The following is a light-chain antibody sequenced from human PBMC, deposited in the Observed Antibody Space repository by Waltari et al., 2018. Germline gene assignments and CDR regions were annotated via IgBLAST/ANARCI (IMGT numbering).Light chain of an antibody. CDR2: DAS. V-gene: IGKV1-9*01. Sequence: DIQLTQSPSFLSASVGYRVTITCRASQCIATFLTWYQLQPGKAPELLIYDASTLQTGVPSRFSASGSGTDFTLTISSLQPEDFATYYCQQFNTFPLTFGGGTKVEVK. CDR1: QCIATF. J-gene: IGKJ4*01. CDR3: QQFNTFPLT.